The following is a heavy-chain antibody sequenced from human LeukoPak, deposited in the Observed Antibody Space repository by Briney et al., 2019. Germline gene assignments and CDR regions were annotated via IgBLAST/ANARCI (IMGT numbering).Heavy chain of an antibody. CDR1: GGSISSGGYY. Sequence: SQTLSLTCAVSGGSISSGGYYWSWIRQHPGKGLEWIGYIYYSGSTYYNPSLKSRVTISVDTSKNQFSLKLSSVTAADTAVYYCARDAGDFFDYWGQGTLVTVSS. CDR3: ARDAGDFFDY. V-gene: IGHV4-31*11. CDR2: IYYSGST. J-gene: IGHJ4*02. D-gene: IGHD2/OR15-2a*01.